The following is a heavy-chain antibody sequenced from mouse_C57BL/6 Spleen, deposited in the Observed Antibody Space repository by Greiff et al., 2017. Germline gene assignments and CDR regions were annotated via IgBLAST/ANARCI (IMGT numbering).Heavy chain of an antibody. CDR1: GYTFTSYW. J-gene: IGHJ4*01. D-gene: IGHD2-3*01. CDR3: AREGLLQDYYAMDY. Sequence: QVQLQQPWAELVRPGSSVKLSCKASGYTFTSYWMHWVKQRPIQGLEWIGNIDPSDSETHYNQKFKDKATLTVDKSSSTAYMQLSSLTSEDSAVYYCAREGLLQDYYAMDYWGQGTSVTVSS. CDR2: IDPSDSET. V-gene: IGHV1-52*01.